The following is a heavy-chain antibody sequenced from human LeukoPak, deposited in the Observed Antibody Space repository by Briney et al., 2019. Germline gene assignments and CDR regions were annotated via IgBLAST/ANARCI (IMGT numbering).Heavy chain of an antibody. Sequence: ASVKASCKASGYTFTGYYMHWVRQAPGQGLEWMGWINPNSGGTNYAQKFQGRVTMTRDTSISTAYMELSRLRPDDTAVYYCARGSYDSSGYTDYWGQGTLVTVSS. D-gene: IGHD3-22*01. V-gene: IGHV1-2*02. CDR3: ARGSYDSSGYTDY. CDR1: GYTFTGYY. CDR2: INPNSGGT. J-gene: IGHJ4*02.